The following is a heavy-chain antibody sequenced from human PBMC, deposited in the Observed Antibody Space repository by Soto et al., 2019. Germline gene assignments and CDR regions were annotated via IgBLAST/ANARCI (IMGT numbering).Heavy chain of an antibody. V-gene: IGHV4-34*01. J-gene: IGHJ4*02. CDR1: GGSFSGYY. CDR3: ARGLSTGPAAGTGNFDY. D-gene: IGHD6-13*01. Sequence: PSETLSLTCAVYGGSFSGYYWSWIRQPPGKGLEWIGEINHSGSTNYNPSLKSRVTISVDTSKNQFSLKLSSVTAADTAVYYCARGLSTGPAAGTGNFDYWGQGTLVIVSS. CDR2: INHSGST.